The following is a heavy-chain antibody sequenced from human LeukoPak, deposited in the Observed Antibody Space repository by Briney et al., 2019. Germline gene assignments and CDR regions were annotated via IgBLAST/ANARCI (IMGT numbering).Heavy chain of an antibody. Sequence: GGSLRLSCAASGFTFSDYSMHWVRQAPGKRLNWVAFIRYDGNNKYYADSVKGRFTISRDNSKNTLYLQMNSLRAEDTAVYYCAKVRYCSGVNCYPDDNWSQGTLVTVSS. D-gene: IGHD2-15*01. CDR1: GFTFSDYS. J-gene: IGHJ4*02. V-gene: IGHV3-30*02. CDR2: IRYDGNNK. CDR3: AKVRYCSGVNCYPDDN.